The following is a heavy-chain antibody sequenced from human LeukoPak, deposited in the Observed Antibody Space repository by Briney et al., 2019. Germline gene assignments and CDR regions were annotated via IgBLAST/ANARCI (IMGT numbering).Heavy chain of an antibody. V-gene: IGHV7-4-1*02. CDR3: ARDPAHPAYCGGDCLNRFDP. CDR1: GYTFTSYA. D-gene: IGHD2-21*02. Sequence: ASVKVSCKASGYTFTSYAMNWVRQAPGQGLEWMGWINTNTGNPTYAQGFTGRFVFSLDTSVSTAYLQISSLKAEDTAVYYCARDPAHPAYCGGDCLNRFDPWGQGTLVTVSS. J-gene: IGHJ5*02. CDR2: INTNTGNP.